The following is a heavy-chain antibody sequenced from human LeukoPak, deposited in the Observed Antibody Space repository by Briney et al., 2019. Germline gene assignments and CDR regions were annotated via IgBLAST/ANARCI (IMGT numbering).Heavy chain of an antibody. CDR1: GGAISSYY. CDR3: AREDDFWSGYSFNWFDP. D-gene: IGHD3-3*01. J-gene: IGHJ5*02. CDR2: IYTSGST. Sequence: SETLSLTCTVSGGAISSYYWSWIRQPAGKGLEWIGRIYTSGSTNYNPSLKSRVTMSVDTSKNQFSLKLSSVTAADTAVYYCAREDDFWSGYSFNWFDPWGQGTLVTVSS. V-gene: IGHV4-4*07.